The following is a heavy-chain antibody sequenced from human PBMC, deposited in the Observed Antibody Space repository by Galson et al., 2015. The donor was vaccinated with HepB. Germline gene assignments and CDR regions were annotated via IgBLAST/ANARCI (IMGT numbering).Heavy chain of an antibody. Sequence: SLRLSCAASGFTFSSYSMNWVRQAPGKGLEWVSSISTTSSHIHYADSVKGRFTISRDNAKNSLFLQMDSLRADDTAVYYCARDPPLGAPFDYWGQGTLVTVSS. J-gene: IGHJ4*02. D-gene: IGHD7-27*01. CDR1: GFTFSSYS. V-gene: IGHV3-21*01. CDR2: ISTTSSHI. CDR3: ARDPPLGAPFDY.